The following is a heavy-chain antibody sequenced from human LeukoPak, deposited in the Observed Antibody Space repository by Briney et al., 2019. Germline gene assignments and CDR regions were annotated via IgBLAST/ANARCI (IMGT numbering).Heavy chain of an antibody. CDR2: INHSGST. Sequence: PSETLSLTCAAYGGSFSGYYWSWIRQPPGKGLEWIGEINHSGSTNYNPSLKSRVTISVDTSKNQFSLKLSSVTAADTAVYYCARKDRAAGRYYFDYWGQGTLVTVSS. CDR1: GGSFSGYY. D-gene: IGHD6-13*01. V-gene: IGHV4-34*01. J-gene: IGHJ4*02. CDR3: ARKDRAAGRYYFDY.